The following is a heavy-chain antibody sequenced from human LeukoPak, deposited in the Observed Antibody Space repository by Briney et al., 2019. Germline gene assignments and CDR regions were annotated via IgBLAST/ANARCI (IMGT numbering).Heavy chain of an antibody. V-gene: IGHV4-59*08. J-gene: IGHJ4*02. CDR1: GGSISSYY. D-gene: IGHD3-16*02. Sequence: SETLSLTCTVSGGSISSYYWSWIRQPPGKGLEWIGYIYYTGSTNYNPSLKSRVTISVDTSKNQFSLKLSSVTAADTAVYYCARLRSANYDYVWGSYRPNPNFDYWGQGTLVTVSS. CDR3: ARLRSANYDYVWGSYRPNPNFDY. CDR2: IYYTGST.